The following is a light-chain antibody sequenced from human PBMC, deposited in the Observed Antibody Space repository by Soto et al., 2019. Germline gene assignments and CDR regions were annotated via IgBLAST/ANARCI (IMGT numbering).Light chain of an antibody. Sequence: QSVLTQPPSVSGAPGQTVTISCTGSRSNIGAGYDIHCYHFLPGTAPKLLLYSFNKRPSGIPDLFSGSKSGTSASLAITGLQPEDGADYYCQSYDDSLSGSGVFGTGTKVTVL. V-gene: IGLV1-40*01. CDR3: QSYDDSLSGSGV. J-gene: IGLJ1*01. CDR2: SFN. CDR1: RSNIGAGYD.